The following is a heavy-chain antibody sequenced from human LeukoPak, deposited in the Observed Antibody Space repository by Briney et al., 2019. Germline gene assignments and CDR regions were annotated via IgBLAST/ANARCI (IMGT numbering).Heavy chain of an antibody. V-gene: IGHV4-38-2*02. Sequence: SHTLSLTCGVSGYSHSSGYQWAWIRQCPGKGLEWIGSIYHSGSAHYNPSLKSRVTISVETSKNQFSLNMYSVTAADTAVYYCARDPRWLTPDCTSTSCYENYFDPWGQGTLVTVSS. CDR3: ARDPRWLTPDCTSTSCYENYFDP. D-gene: IGHD2-2*01. CDR1: GYSHSSGYQ. J-gene: IGHJ5*02. CDR2: IYHSGSA.